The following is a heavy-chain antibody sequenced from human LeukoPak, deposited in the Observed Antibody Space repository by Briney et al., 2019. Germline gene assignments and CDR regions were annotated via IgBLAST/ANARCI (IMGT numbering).Heavy chain of an antibody. CDR3: ARRVLGSYYYYGMDV. CDR2: INHSGST. CDR1: GFTVSSNY. V-gene: IGHV4-34*01. D-gene: IGHD1-14*01. J-gene: IGHJ6*02. Sequence: PGGSLRLSCAASGFTVSSNYMSWIRQPPGKGLEWIGEINHSGSTNYNPSLKSRVTISVDTSKNQFSLKLSSVTAADTAVYYCARRVLGSYYYYGMDVWGQGTTVTVSS.